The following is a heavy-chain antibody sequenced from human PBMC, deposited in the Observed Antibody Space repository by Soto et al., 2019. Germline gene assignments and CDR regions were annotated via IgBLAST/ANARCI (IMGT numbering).Heavy chain of an antibody. V-gene: IGHV3-23*01. D-gene: IGHD1-7*01. CDR2: ISGSGGST. CDR1: GFTFSSYA. CDR3: AKDHNWNLKLELQHYYYYGMDV. Sequence: GGSLRLSCAASGFTFSSYAMSWVRQAPGKGLEWVSAISGSGGSTYYADSVKGRFTISRDNSKNTLYLQMNSLRAEDTAVYYCAKDHNWNLKLELQHYYYYGMDVWGQGTTVTVSS. J-gene: IGHJ6*02.